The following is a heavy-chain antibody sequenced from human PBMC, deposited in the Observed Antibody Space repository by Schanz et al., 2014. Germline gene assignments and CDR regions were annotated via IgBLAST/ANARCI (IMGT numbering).Heavy chain of an antibody. J-gene: IGHJ5*02. V-gene: IGHV4-31*03. CDR2: IYYRGNT. CDR1: GDSISSAY. Sequence: QVQLQESGPGLVEPSQTLSLTCTVSGDSISSAYWSWIRQHPGKGLEWIGFIYYRGNTYYNPSLMSRPSISPEPTKTQFLLNLNSQTAAATAVYWGARDPEPGWFDPWGQGSLVTVSS. D-gene: IGHD1-26*01. CDR3: ARDPEPGWFDP.